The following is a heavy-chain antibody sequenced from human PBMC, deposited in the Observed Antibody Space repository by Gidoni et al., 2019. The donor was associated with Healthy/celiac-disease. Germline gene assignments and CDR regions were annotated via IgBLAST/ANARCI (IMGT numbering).Heavy chain of an antibody. Sequence: EVQLVESGGGLVKPGGSLSLSCAASGFTFSSYSMNWVRQAPGKGLEWVSSISSSISYIYYADSVKGRFTISRDNAKNSLYLQMNSLRAEDTAVYYCARVVPAASLLNYWGQGTLVTVSS. CDR2: ISSSISYI. J-gene: IGHJ4*02. CDR1: GFTFSSYS. V-gene: IGHV3-21*01. CDR3: ARVVPAASLLNY. D-gene: IGHD2-2*01.